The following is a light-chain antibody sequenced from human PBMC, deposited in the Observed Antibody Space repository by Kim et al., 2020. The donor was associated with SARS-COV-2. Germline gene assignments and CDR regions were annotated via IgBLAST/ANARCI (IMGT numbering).Light chain of an antibody. CDR2: GKN. CDR1: SLRSYY. V-gene: IGLV3-19*01. Sequence: SSELTQDPAVSVALGQTVRITCQGDSLRSYYTTWFQQKPGQAPIVVVYGKNNRPSGIPALFSGSSSGNTASLTIPGTQAGDEADYYCNSRDNNDNVLFGGGTQLTVL. CDR3: NSRDNNDNVL. J-gene: IGLJ2*01.